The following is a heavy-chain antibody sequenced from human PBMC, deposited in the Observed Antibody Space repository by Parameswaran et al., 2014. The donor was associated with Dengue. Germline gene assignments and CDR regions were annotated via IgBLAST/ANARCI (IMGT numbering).Heavy chain of an antibody. D-gene: IGHD7-27*01. CDR2: IYYSGST. Sequence: AISSARWIRQPPGKGLEWIGYIYYSGSTNYNPSLKSRVTISVDTSKSQFSLKLSSVTAADTAVYYCARRGPGVSWYFDLWGRGTLVTVSS. CDR3: ARRGPGVSWYFDL. J-gene: IGHJ2*01. CDR1: AISSA. V-gene: IGHV4-59*08.